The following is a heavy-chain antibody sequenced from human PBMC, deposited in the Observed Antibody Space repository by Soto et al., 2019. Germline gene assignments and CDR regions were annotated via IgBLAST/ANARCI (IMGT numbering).Heavy chain of an antibody. Sequence: ASVKVSCKASGYTFTSYYMHWVRQAPGQGLEWMGIINPSGGSTSYAQKFQGRVTMTRDTSTSTVYMELSSLRSEDTVVYYCARDKGPTYYDILTGYGPPLGYYGMDVWGQGTTVTVSS. CDR1: GYTFTSYY. D-gene: IGHD3-9*01. J-gene: IGHJ6*02. CDR2: INPSGGST. CDR3: ARDKGPTYYDILTGYGPPLGYYGMDV. V-gene: IGHV1-46*01.